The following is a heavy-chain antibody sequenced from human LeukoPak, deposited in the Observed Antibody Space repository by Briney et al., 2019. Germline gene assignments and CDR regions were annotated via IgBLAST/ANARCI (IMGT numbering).Heavy chain of an antibody. CDR3: ARRRVAAAGNEFDY. CDR1: GGSFSGYY. V-gene: IGHV4-34*01. J-gene: IGHJ4*02. Sequence: MTSETLSLTCAVYGGSFSGYYWSWIRQPPGKGLEWIGEINHSGSTNYNPSLKSRVTISVDTSKNQFSLKLSSVTATDTAVYYCARRRVAAAGNEFDYWGQGTPVTVSS. D-gene: IGHD6-13*01. CDR2: INHSGST.